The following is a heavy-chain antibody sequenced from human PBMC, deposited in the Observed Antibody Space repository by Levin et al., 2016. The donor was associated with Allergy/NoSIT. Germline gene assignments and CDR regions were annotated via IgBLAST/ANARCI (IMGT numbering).Heavy chain of an antibody. Sequence: GESLKISCAASGITFSNYAMSWVRQAPGKGLEWVSSISGSGGSTYYADSVNGRLTMSRDNSRNTLSLQMNSLRAEDTAVYYCAKDLEEWHYTRNDYWGQGTLVTVSS. J-gene: IGHJ4*02. CDR2: ISGSGGST. D-gene: IGHD3-3*01. CDR3: AKDLEEWHYTRNDY. CDR1: GITFSNYA. V-gene: IGHV3-23*01.